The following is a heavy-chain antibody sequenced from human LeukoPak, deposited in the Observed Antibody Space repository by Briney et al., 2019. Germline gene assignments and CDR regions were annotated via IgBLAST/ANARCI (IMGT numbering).Heavy chain of an antibody. J-gene: IGHJ4*02. CDR1: GYTFTSYY. CDR2: INPSGGST. Sequence: GASVKVSCKASGYTFTSYYMHWVRQAPGQGLEWMGIINPSGGSTSYAQKFQGRVTMTRDTSTSTVYMELSSLRSEDTAVYYCARDRPVGPYDSSGYYYEYWGQGTLVTVSS. CDR3: ARDRPVGPYDSSGYYYEY. V-gene: IGHV1-46*01. D-gene: IGHD3-22*01.